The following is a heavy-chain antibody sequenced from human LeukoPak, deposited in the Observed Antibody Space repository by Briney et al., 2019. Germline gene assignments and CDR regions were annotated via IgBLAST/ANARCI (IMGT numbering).Heavy chain of an antibody. CDR3: ARVHYYGDYSNEY. Sequence: ASVKVSCKASGYTFTGYYIHWVRQAPGQGLEWMGWINPNSGGTNYAQKFQGRVTMTRDTSISTAYMELSRLRSDDTAMYYCARVHYYGDYSNEYWDQGTLVTVSS. CDR2: INPNSGGT. V-gene: IGHV1-2*02. J-gene: IGHJ4*02. CDR1: GYTFTGYY. D-gene: IGHD4-17*01.